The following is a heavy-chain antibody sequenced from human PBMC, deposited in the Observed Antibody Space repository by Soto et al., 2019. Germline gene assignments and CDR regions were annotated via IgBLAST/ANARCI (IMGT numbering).Heavy chain of an antibody. V-gene: IGHV1-69*13. Sequence: GASVKVSCKASGGTFSSYAISWVRQAPGQGLEWMGGIIPIFGTANYAQKFQGRVTITADESTSTAYMELSSLRSEDTTVYYCARDPAAAGNGYWGQGTLVTVSS. CDR2: IIPIFGTA. CDR3: ARDPAAAGNGY. J-gene: IGHJ4*02. CDR1: GGTFSSYA. D-gene: IGHD6-13*01.